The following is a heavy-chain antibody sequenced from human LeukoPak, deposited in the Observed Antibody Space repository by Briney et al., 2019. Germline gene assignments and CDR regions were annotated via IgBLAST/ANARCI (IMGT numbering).Heavy chain of an antibody. D-gene: IGHD4-23*01. Sequence: GGSLSLSCAASGFTVSSNYMSWVRQASVKGLEWVSVLYSGGSTYYADSVKGRFAISRDNSKNTLYLQMSSLRAEDSAVYYCAKDLGSVVTPPSLDFWGQGTLVTVSS. CDR1: GFTVSSNY. CDR2: LYSGGST. J-gene: IGHJ4*02. V-gene: IGHV3-53*01. CDR3: AKDLGSVVTPPSLDF.